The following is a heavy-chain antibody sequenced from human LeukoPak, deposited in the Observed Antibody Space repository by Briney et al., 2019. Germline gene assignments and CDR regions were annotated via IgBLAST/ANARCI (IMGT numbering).Heavy chain of an antibody. CDR1: GGSFSGYY. CDR3: ARVNGWGEPAASFDY. Sequence: PSETLSLTCAVYGGSFSGYYWSWIRQPPGKGLGWIGEINHSGSTNYNPSLKSRVTISVDTSKNQFSLKLSSVTAADTAVYYCARVNGWGEPAASFDYWGQGTLVTVSS. CDR2: INHSGST. J-gene: IGHJ4*02. D-gene: IGHD2-2*01. V-gene: IGHV4-34*01.